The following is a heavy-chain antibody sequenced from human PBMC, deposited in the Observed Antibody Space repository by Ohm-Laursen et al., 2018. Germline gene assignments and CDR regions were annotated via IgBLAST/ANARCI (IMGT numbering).Heavy chain of an antibody. J-gene: IGHJ6*02. D-gene: IGHD3-16*01. CDR1: GGSISSYY. Sequence: SDTLSLTCTVSGGSISSYYWSWIRQPPGKGLEWIGYIYTSGSTNYNPSLKSRVTMSVDTSKNQFSLKLSSVTAADTAVYYCARWGRYYYGMDVWGQGTTVTVSS. V-gene: IGHV4-4*08. CDR2: IYTSGST. CDR3: ARWGRYYYGMDV.